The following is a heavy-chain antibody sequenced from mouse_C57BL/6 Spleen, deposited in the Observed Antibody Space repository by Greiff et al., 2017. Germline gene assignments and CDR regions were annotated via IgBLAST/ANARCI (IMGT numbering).Heavy chain of an antibody. CDR1: GYAFTNYL. CDR2: INPGSGGT. CDR3: ARRGDYDGSWFAY. Sequence: QVQLKESGAELVRPGTSVKVSCKASGYAFTNYLIEWVKQRPGQGLEWIGVINPGSGGTNYNEKFKGKATLTADKSSSTAYMQLSSLTSEDSAVYFCARRGDYDGSWFAYWGQGTLVTVSA. D-gene: IGHD2-4*01. V-gene: IGHV1-54*01. J-gene: IGHJ3*01.